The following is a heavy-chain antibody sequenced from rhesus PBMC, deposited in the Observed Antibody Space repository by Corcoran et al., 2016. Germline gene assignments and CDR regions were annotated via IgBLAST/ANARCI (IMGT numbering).Heavy chain of an antibody. V-gene: IGHV4S2*01. Sequence: QVQLHESGPGLVKPSETLSLTCAVSGASISSDYWSWVRQAPGKGLEWIGRIYGNNGGTDYNPSLKSRVTISVDASKNQFSLKLNSVTAADTAVFYCARGYWTDYSCDYWGLGVLVTVSS. CDR2: IYGNNGGT. CDR3: ARGYWTDYSCDY. D-gene: IGHD3-22*01. CDR1: GASISSDY. J-gene: IGHJ4*01.